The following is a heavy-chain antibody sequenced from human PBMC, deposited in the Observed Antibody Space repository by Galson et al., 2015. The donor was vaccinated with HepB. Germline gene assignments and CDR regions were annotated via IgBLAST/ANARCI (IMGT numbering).Heavy chain of an antibody. CDR3: AKDWSGYQDY. Sequence: SLRLSCAASGFTFSSYGMHWVRQAPGKGLEWVAVISYDGSNKYYADSVKGRFTISRDNSKNTLYLQMNSLRAEDTAVYYCAKDWSGYQDYWGQGTLVTVSS. D-gene: IGHD3-3*01. J-gene: IGHJ4*02. V-gene: IGHV3-30*18. CDR1: GFTFSSYG. CDR2: ISYDGSNK.